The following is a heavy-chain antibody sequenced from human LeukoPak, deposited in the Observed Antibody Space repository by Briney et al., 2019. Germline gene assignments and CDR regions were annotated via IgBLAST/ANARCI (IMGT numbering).Heavy chain of an antibody. CDR3: ARASLVAGTEEGDY. D-gene: IGHD6-19*01. J-gene: IGHJ4*02. CDR2: INPNSGGT. CDR1: GFTFDDYA. V-gene: IGHV1-2*02. Sequence: KSGGSLRLSCAASGFTFDDYAMHWVRQAPGQGLEWMGWINPNSGGTNYAQKFQGRVTMTRDTSISTAYMELSRLRSDDTAVYYCARASLVAGTEEGDYWGQGTLVTVSS.